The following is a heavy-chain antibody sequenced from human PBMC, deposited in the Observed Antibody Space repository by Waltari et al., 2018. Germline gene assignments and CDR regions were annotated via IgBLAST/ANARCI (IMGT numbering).Heavy chain of an antibody. V-gene: IGHV5-51*01. CDR1: GYSFTSYW. CDR3: ARRRYCSSTSCYTWFFDY. Sequence: EVQLVQSGAEVKKPGESLKISCKGSGYSFTSYWIGWVRQLPGNGLEWMGIIYPGDSDTRYSPSFQGQVTISADKSISTAYLQWSSLKASDTAMYYCARRRYCSSTSCYTWFFDYWGQGTLVTVSS. J-gene: IGHJ4*02. CDR2: IYPGDSDT. D-gene: IGHD2-2*02.